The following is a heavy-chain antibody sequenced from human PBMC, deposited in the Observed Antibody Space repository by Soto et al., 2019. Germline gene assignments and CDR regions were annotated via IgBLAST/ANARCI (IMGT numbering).Heavy chain of an antibody. Sequence: PGGSLRLSCAASGFTFSSYGMHWVRQAPGKGLEWVAVIWYDGSNKYYADSVKGRFTISRDNSKNTLYLQMNSLRAEDTAVYYCAREEYTIFGGMDVWGQGTTVTVSS. V-gene: IGHV3-33*01. CDR2: IWYDGSNK. D-gene: IGHD3-3*01. CDR3: AREEYTIFGGMDV. J-gene: IGHJ6*02. CDR1: GFTFSSYG.